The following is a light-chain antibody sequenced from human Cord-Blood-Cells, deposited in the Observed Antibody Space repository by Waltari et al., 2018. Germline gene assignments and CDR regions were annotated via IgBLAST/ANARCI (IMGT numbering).Light chain of an antibody. J-gene: IGLJ2*01. Sequence: QSALPQPASVSGSPGQSITLSCTGTSSDVGGYNYVFWYQQHPGKAPKLMIYDVSNLPPGVSNRFSGSKSGNTASLTISGLQAEDEADYYCSSYTSSSTLVVFGGGTKLTVL. CDR1: SSDVGGYNY. V-gene: IGLV2-14*01. CDR2: DVS. CDR3: SSYTSSSTLVV.